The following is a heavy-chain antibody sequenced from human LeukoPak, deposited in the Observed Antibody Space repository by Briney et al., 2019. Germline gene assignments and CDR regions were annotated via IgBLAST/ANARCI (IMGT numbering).Heavy chain of an antibody. CDR3: ARDRYFDWFFDY. J-gene: IGHJ4*02. D-gene: IGHD3-9*01. V-gene: IGHV3-30-3*01. CDR2: ISYDGSIK. Sequence: GGSLRLSCAASGFTFSSYAMHWVRQAPGKGLEWVAVISYDGSIKYYTDSVKGRFTISGDNSKNTLYLQMHSLRGEDTAVYYCARDRYFDWFFDYWGQGTLVTVSS. CDR1: GFTFSSYA.